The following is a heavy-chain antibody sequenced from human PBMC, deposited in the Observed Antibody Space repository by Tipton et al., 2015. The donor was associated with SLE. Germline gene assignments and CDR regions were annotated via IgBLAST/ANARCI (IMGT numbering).Heavy chain of an antibody. Sequence: TLSLTCTVSGASINSNFWSWIRQSPGKGLEWIGEINHSGSTNYNPSLKSRVTISVDTSKNQFSLKLSSVTAADTAVYYCARGYYYDSSGYHYYGMDVWGQGTTVTVSS. J-gene: IGHJ6*02. CDR2: INHSGST. CDR1: GASINSNF. D-gene: IGHD3-22*01. V-gene: IGHV4-34*01. CDR3: ARGYYYDSSGYHYYGMDV.